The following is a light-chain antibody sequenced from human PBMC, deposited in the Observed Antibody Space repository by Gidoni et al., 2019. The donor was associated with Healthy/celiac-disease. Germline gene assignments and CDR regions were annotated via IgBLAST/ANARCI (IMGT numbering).Light chain of an antibody. J-gene: IGKJ5*01. Sequence: EIVLTPSPATLSLSPGERATLSCRASQSVSSYLAWYQQKPGQAPRLLIYDASNRATGIPARFSGSGSGTDFTLTISSLEPEDFAVYYCQQRSNWSITFGQXTRLEIK. CDR1: QSVSSY. CDR2: DAS. CDR3: QQRSNWSIT. V-gene: IGKV3-11*01.